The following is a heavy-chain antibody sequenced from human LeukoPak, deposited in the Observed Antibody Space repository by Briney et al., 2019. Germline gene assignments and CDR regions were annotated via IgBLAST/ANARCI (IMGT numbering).Heavy chain of an antibody. V-gene: IGHV3-30*04. CDR1: DFTFSNYA. D-gene: IGHD3-3*01. J-gene: IGHJ4*02. CDR3: TRGAYYDFWSGYSPFDY. Sequence: GRSLRLSCAASDFTFSNYAIHWVRQPPGKGLEWVAVMASDGKSKQYADSVKGRFTVSRDTSKETVYLEMNSLRVNDTAVYYCTRGAYYDFWSGYSPFDYWGQGTLVTVSS. CDR2: MASDGKSK.